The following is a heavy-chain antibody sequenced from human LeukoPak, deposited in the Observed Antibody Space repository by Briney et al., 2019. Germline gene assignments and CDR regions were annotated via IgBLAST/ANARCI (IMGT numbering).Heavy chain of an antibody. Sequence: PGGSLRLSCATSQFIFSDYYMNWHRQAPGKGPEWLACLSGSGTNIYYADSVKGRFTISRDNTKNLLFLQMTSLTAEDTTVYYCARGVSSDFWGQGTLVTVSS. D-gene: IGHD2-8*01. J-gene: IGHJ4*02. CDR1: QFIFSDYY. CDR2: LSGSGTNI. V-gene: IGHV3-11*01. CDR3: ARGVSSDF.